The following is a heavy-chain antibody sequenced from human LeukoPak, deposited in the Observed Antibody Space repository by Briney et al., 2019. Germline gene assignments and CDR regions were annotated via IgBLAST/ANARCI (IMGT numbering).Heavy chain of an antibody. D-gene: IGHD4-17*01. CDR2: IYPGDSDT. V-gene: IGHV5-51*01. J-gene: IGHJ6*02. CDR3: TRQYDYGDYVIDGMDV. Sequence: GESLKISCKGSGYNFATYWIGWVRQMPGKGLEWMGIIYPGDSDTRYSPSFQGQVTISADKSISTAYLQWSSLKASDTAMYYCTRQYDYGDYVIDGMDVWGQGTTVTVSS. CDR1: GYNFATYW.